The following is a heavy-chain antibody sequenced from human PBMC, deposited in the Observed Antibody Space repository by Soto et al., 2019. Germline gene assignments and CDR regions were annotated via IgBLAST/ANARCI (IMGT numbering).Heavy chain of an antibody. V-gene: IGHV4-61*01. CDR2: IYYSGST. CDR1: GGSVSSGSYY. D-gene: IGHD3-22*01. J-gene: IGHJ3*02. Sequence: QVQLQESGPGLVKPSETLSLTCTVSGGSVSSGSYYWSWIRQPPGKGLEWIGYIYYSGSTNYNPSLKSRVTISVDTSENQFSLKLSSVTAADTAVYYCARAISYYYDSSGYRAFDIGGQGTMVTVSS. CDR3: ARAISYYYDSSGYRAFDI.